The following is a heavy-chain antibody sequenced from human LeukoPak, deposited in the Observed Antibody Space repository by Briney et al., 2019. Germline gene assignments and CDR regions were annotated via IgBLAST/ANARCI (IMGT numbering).Heavy chain of an antibody. J-gene: IGHJ4*02. Sequence: GGSLRLSCAASGFTFSSYSMNWVRQAPGKGLEGVSSISSSSSYIYYADSVKGRFTISRDNAKNSLYLQMDSLRAEDMAVYYCARDGGYSGYGDCWGQGTLVTVSS. V-gene: IGHV3-21*01. CDR1: GFTFSSYS. D-gene: IGHD5-12*01. CDR2: ISSSSSYI. CDR3: ARDGGYSGYGDC.